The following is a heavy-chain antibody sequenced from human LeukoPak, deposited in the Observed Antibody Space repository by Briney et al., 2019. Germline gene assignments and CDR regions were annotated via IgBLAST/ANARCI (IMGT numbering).Heavy chain of an antibody. J-gene: IGHJ6*02. V-gene: IGHV4-59*01. CDR1: GGSISSYY. CDR2: IYYSGST. D-gene: IGHD1-7*01. CDR3: ARADLTGTTDYYYYGMDV. Sequence: SETLSLTCTVSGGSISSYYWSWIRQPPGKGLEWIGYIYYSGSTNYNPSFKSRVTISVDTSKNQFSLKLSSVTAADTAVYYCARADLTGTTDYYYYGMDVWGQGTTVTVSS.